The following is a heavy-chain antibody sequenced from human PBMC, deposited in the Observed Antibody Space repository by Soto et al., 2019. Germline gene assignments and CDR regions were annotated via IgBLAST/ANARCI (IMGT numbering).Heavy chain of an antibody. CDR1: GGSISSYY. V-gene: IGHV4-59*01. Sequence: SETLSLTCTVSGGSISSYYWSWIRQPPGKGLEWIGYIYYSGSTNYNPSLKSRVTISVDTSKNHFSLNLSSVTAADTTVYYFARSTRGYSGYASHIDNWGQGTQVTVSS. J-gene: IGHJ4*02. CDR2: IYYSGST. CDR3: ARSTRGYSGYASHIDN. D-gene: IGHD5-12*01.